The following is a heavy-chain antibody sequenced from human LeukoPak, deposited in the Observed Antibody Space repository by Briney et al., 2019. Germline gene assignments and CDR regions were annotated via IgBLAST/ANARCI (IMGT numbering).Heavy chain of an antibody. Sequence: PSETLSLTCTVSGGSISSSSYYWGWIRQPPGKGLEWIGSIYYSGSTYYNPSLKSRVTISVDTSKNQFSLKLSSVTAADTAVYYCARIIAAAGQNNFDYWGQGTLVTVSS. V-gene: IGHV4-39*07. CDR3: ARIIAAAGQNNFDY. CDR1: GGSISSSSYY. D-gene: IGHD6-13*01. CDR2: IYYSGST. J-gene: IGHJ4*02.